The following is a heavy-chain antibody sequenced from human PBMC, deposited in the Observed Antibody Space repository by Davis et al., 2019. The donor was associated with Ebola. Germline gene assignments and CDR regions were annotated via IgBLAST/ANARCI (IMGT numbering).Heavy chain of an antibody. CDR1: GFTFSSYW. CDR2: IKQDGSEK. CDR3: ARDGLVLWFDP. V-gene: IGHV3-7*01. D-gene: IGHD6-6*01. Sequence: GESLNSCAASGFTFSSYWMSWVRQAPGKGLEWVANIKQDGSEKYYVDSVKGRFTISRDNAKNSLYLQMNSLRAEDTAVYYCARDGLVLWFDPWGQGTLVTVSS. J-gene: IGHJ5*02.